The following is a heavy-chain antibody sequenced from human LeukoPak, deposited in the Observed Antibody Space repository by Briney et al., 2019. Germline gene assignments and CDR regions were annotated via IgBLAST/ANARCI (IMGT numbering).Heavy chain of an antibody. J-gene: IGHJ4*02. CDR1: GFTFSSCW. CDR2: INSDGSST. Sequence: GGSLRLSCAASGFTFSSCWMHWVRQAPGKGLVWVSRINSDGSSTSYADSVKGRFTISRDNAKNTLYLQMNSLRAEDTAVYYCAKGSLRFLEWLSLGYWGQGTLVTVSS. D-gene: IGHD3-3*01. CDR3: AKGSLRFLEWLSLGY. V-gene: IGHV3-74*01.